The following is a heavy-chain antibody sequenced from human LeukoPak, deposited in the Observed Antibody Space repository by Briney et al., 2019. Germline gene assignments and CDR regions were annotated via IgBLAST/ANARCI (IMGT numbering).Heavy chain of an antibody. D-gene: IGHD5-24*01. CDR2: ISGNGANT. Sequence: GGSLRLSCAASGFPFSSHAMSWVRQAPGKGLEWVSGISGNGANTYYADSVKGRFSISRDKSKNTLYLQMNSLRVEDTAVYYCVKEVWYGSNWFDPWGQGTLVTVSS. CDR3: VKEVWYGSNWFDP. V-gene: IGHV3-23*01. CDR1: GFPFSSHA. J-gene: IGHJ5*02.